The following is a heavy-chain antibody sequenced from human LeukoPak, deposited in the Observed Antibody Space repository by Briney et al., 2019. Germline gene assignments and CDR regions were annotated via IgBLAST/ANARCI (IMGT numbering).Heavy chain of an antibody. V-gene: IGHV3-21*01. J-gene: IGHJ5*02. D-gene: IGHD2-2*01. CDR1: GFTFSSYS. Sequence: GGSLRLSCAASGFTFSSYSMNWVRQAPGKGLEWVSSISSSSSYIYYADSVKGRFTISRDNAKNPLYLQMNSLRAEDTAVYYCAREGQLPFDWFDPWGQGTLVTVSS. CDR2: ISSSSSYI. CDR3: AREGQLPFDWFDP.